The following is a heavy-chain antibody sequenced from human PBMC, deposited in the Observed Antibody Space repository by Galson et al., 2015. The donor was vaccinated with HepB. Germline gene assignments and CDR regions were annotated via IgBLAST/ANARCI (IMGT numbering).Heavy chain of an antibody. CDR2: IKSKTDGGTT. CDR3: TTLRKWQLYYYYYGMDV. Sequence: SLRLSCAASGFTFSNAWMSWVRQAPGKGLEWVGRIKSKTDGGTTDYAAPVKGRFTISRDDSKNTLYLQMNSLKTEDTAVYYCTTLRKWQLYYYYYGMDVWGQGTTVTVSS. D-gene: IGHD1-26*01. J-gene: IGHJ6*02. V-gene: IGHV3-15*01. CDR1: GFTFSNAW.